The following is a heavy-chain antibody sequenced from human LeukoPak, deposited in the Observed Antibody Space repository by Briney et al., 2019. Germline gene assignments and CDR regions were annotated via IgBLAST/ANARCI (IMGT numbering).Heavy chain of an antibody. J-gene: IGHJ5*02. CDR1: GYTFTGYY. CDR3: ARGGYYDFWSGYQVPDWFDP. D-gene: IGHD3-3*01. CDR2: INPNSGGT. Sequence: ASVKVSCKASGYTFTGYYMHWVRQAPGHGLEWMGWINPNSGGTNYAQKFQGRVTMTRDTSISTAYMELSRLRSDDTAVYYCARGGYYDFWSGYQVPDWFDPWGQGTLVTVSS. V-gene: IGHV1-2*02.